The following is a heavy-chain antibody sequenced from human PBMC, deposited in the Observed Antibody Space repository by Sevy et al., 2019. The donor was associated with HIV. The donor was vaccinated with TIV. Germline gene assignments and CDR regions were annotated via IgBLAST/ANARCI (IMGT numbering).Heavy chain of an antibody. V-gene: IGHV1-18*04. CDR2: ISAYNGNT. D-gene: IGHD2-2*02. Sequence: ASVKVSCKASGYTFTNYGINWVRQAPGQGLEWMGWISAYNGNTEYEQIFQGRVTMTTDTSTSTAYMELRSLRSDDTAVYYCARYCSSTSCYTVDRKLDYWGQGTLVTVSS. J-gene: IGHJ4*02. CDR1: GYTFTNYG. CDR3: ARYCSSTSCYTVDRKLDY.